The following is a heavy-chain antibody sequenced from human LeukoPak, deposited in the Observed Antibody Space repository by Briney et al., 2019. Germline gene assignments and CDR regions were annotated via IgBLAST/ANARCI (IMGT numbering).Heavy chain of an antibody. J-gene: IGHJ4*02. V-gene: IGHV3-23*01. Sequence: GGSLRLSCAVSGFAFGSEAMSWVRQSPARGLEWVASISPGGGTTYYADYVKGRFTISRDNSKNSLFVQMNSLRAEDTAVYFCARSPRGDNSGYYFDYWGQGSLVTVSS. CDR3: ARSPRGDNSGYYFDY. D-gene: IGHD3-22*01. CDR1: GFAFGSEA. CDR2: ISPGGGTT.